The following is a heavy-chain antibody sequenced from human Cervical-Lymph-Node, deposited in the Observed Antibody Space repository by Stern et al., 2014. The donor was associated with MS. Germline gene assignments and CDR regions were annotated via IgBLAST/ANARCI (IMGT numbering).Heavy chain of an antibody. CDR1: GGSISSSTYY. CDR2: IYYSGFT. V-gene: IGHV4-39*01. CDR3: ARHDSVPRPSQLYSARDRGPGYFDY. D-gene: IGHD1-26*01. J-gene: IGHJ4*02. Sequence: VQLLESGPGLVKPSETLSLTCTVSGGSISSSTYYWAWIRQPPGKGLAWIGNIYYSGFTYYNPSLKSRVTISVDMSKNQFSLKLSSVTAADTAIYYCARHDSVPRPSQLYSARDRGPGYFDYWGQGTLVTVSS.